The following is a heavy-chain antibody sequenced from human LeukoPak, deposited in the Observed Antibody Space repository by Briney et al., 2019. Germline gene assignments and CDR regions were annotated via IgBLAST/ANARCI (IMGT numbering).Heavy chain of an antibody. CDR2: INSDGSST. CDR1: GFNFSSYE. Sequence: PGGSLRLSCAASGFNFSSYEMNWVRQAPGKGLVWVSRINSDGSSTSYADSVKGRFTISRDNAKNTLYLQMNSLRAEDTAVYYCARVDLYCSSTSCSESHFDPWGQGTLVTVSS. J-gene: IGHJ5*02. CDR3: ARVDLYCSSTSCSESHFDP. D-gene: IGHD2-2*01. V-gene: IGHV3-74*01.